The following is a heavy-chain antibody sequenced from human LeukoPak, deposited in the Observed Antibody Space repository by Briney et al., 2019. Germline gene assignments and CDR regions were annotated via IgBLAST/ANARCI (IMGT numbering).Heavy chain of an antibody. CDR1: GFTVSSNY. V-gene: IGHV3-66*02. Sequence: PGGTLRLSCAASGFTVSSNYMSWVRQAPGKGLEWVSVIYSGGSTYYADSVKGRFTISRDNSKNTLYLQMNSLRAEDTAVYYCARDGRYCRSTSCLEAFDIRGQGTMVTVSS. D-gene: IGHD2-2*01. CDR3: ARDGRYCRSTSCLEAFDI. CDR2: IYSGGST. J-gene: IGHJ3*02.